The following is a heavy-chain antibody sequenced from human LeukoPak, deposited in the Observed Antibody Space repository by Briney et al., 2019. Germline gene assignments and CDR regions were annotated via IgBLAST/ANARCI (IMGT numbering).Heavy chain of an antibody. V-gene: IGHV4-31*03. CDR1: GGSISSGGYY. CDR2: IYYSGST. J-gene: IGHJ2*01. Sequence: PSETLSLTCTVSGGSISSGGYYWSWIRQHPGKGLEWIGYIYYSGSTYYNPSLKSRVTISVDTSKNQFSLKLSSVTAADTAVYYCARGSSDWYFDLWGRGTLVTVSS. CDR3: ARGSSDWYFDL. D-gene: IGHD3-22*01.